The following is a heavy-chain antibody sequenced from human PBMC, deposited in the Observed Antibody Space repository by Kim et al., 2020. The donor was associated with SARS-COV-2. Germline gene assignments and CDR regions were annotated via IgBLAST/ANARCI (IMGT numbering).Heavy chain of an antibody. D-gene: IGHD3-10*01. V-gene: IGHV1-46*01. Sequence: AQKVQGRVTMTRDTSTSTVYMELSSLRSEDTAVYYCARDRGFGPSNWFDPWGQGTLVTVSS. CDR3: ARDRGFGPSNWFDP. J-gene: IGHJ5*02.